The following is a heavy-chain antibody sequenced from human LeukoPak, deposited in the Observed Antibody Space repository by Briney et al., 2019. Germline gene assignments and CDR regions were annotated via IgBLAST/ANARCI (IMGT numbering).Heavy chain of an antibody. Sequence: GSLRLSCAASGFTFSSYGMHWVHQAPGKGLEWVAVISYDGSNKYYADSVKGRFTISRDNSKNTLYLQMNSLRAEDTAVYYCAKDSVPTYSSSWYDFDYWGQGTLVTVSS. D-gene: IGHD6-13*01. V-gene: IGHV3-30*18. J-gene: IGHJ4*02. CDR1: GFTFSSYG. CDR2: ISYDGSNK. CDR3: AKDSVPTYSSSWYDFDY.